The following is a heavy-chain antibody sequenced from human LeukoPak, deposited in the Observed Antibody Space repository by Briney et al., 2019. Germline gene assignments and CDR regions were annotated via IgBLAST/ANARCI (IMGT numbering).Heavy chain of an antibody. CDR2: ISSSGFST. V-gene: IGHV3-11*01. CDR1: GFNFSDYY. Sequence: GGSLRLSCAASGFNFSDYYMSWIRQAPGKGLEWVSYISSSGFSTYYAGSVKGRFTISRDNARNSLYLQMNSLAPEDTALYYCARGKRRFDYWGQGALVSVSS. CDR3: ARGKRRFDY. J-gene: IGHJ4*02.